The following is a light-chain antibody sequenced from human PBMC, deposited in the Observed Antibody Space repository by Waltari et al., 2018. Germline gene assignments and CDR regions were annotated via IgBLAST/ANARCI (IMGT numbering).Light chain of an antibody. CDR2: EGS. CDR1: SSDVGSYNF. J-gene: IGLJ1*01. V-gene: IGLV2-23*01. Sequence: QSALTQPASVSGSPGQSITISCTGTSSDVGSYNFVSWYQPHPGKAPKLMIFEGSRRPSGISNRFSGSKSGNTASLTISGLQAEDEADYYCCSYAGSRTYVFGAGTKVTVL. CDR3: CSYAGSRTYV.